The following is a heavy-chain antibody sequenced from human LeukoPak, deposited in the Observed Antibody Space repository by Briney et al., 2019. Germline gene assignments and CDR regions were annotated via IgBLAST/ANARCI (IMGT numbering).Heavy chain of an antibody. CDR3: ARGRPGELLWLYFQH. J-gene: IGHJ1*01. D-gene: IGHD3-10*01. CDR2: INPSGGST. CDR1: GYTFTSYY. V-gene: IGHV1-46*01. Sequence: ASVKVSCKASGYTFTSYYMHWVRQAPGQGLEWMGIINPSGGSTSYAQKFQGRVTMTRDESTSTAYMELSSLRSEDTAVYYCARGRPGELLWLYFQHWGQGTLVTVSS.